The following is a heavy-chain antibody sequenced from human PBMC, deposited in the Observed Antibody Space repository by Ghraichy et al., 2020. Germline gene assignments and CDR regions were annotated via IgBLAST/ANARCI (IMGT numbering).Heavy chain of an antibody. Sequence: SETLSLTCAVSGFSISSGGYSWSWIRQPPGKGLEWIGSIHHTGSTYYNPSLTSRITISTDRSKNQFSLKLSSVTAADTAVYYCARVRRITIAGGWFDPWGQGTLVTVPS. CDR2: IHHTGST. CDR3: ARVRRITIAGGWFDP. D-gene: IGHD6-13*01. V-gene: IGHV4-30-2*01. CDR1: GFSISSGGYS. J-gene: IGHJ5*02.